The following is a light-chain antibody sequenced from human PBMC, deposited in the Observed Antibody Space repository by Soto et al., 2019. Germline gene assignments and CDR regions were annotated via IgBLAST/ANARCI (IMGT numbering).Light chain of an antibody. CDR3: SSYAGSNSV. J-gene: IGLJ3*02. V-gene: IGLV2-8*01. CDR1: SRDVGGYNY. CDR2: EVS. Sequence: QSALTKPPAASGSPGQSVTISCTGTSRDVGGYNYVSWYQQHPGKAPKLMIYEVSKRPSGVPDRFSGSKSGNTASLTVSGLQAEDEADYYCSSYAGSNSVFGGGTKLTVL.